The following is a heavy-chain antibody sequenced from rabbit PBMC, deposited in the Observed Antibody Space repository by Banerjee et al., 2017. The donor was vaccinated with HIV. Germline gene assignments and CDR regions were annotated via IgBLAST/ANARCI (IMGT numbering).Heavy chain of an antibody. CDR2: INTGSSGNT. D-gene: IGHD4-1*01. CDR1: GFSFSSNYY. CDR3: ARDLAGVIGWNFSL. Sequence: QEQLEESGGDLVKPEGSLTLTCTASGFSFSSNYYMCWVRQAPGKGLEWIGTINTGSSGNTVYASWAKGRFTISKTSSTTVTLQMTSLTAADTATYFCARDLAGVIGWNFSLWGQGTLVTVS. J-gene: IGHJ4*01. V-gene: IGHV1S45*01.